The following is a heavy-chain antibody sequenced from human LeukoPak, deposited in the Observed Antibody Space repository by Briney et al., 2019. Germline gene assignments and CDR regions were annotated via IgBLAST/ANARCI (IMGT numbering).Heavy chain of an antibody. CDR2: IWYDGSNK. CDR1: ELTFSGYW. J-gene: IGHJ4*02. V-gene: IGHV3-33*08. CDR3: ARDRGGSGWYYFDY. Sequence: GGSLRLSCAASELTFSGYWMNWVRQAPGKGLEWVAVIWYDGSNKYYADSVKGRFTISRDNSKNTLYLQMNSLRAEDTAVYYCARDRGGSGWYYFDYWGQGTLVTVSS. D-gene: IGHD6-19*01.